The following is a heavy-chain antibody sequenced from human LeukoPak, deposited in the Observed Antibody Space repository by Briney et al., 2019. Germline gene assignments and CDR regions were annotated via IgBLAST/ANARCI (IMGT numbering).Heavy chain of an antibody. Sequence: SETLSLTCTVPGGSISSYYWSWIRQPPGKGLEWIGYIYYSGSTNYNPSLKSRVTISVDTSKNQFSLKLSSVTAADTAVYYCARDVVVARGSFDYWGQGALVTVSS. CDR3: ARDVVVARGSFDY. D-gene: IGHD2-2*01. CDR2: IYYSGST. V-gene: IGHV4-59*01. CDR1: GGSISSYY. J-gene: IGHJ4*02.